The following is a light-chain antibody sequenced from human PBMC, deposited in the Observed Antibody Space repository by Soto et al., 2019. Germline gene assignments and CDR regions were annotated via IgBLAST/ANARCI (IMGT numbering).Light chain of an antibody. CDR2: DVN. J-gene: IGLJ1*01. Sequence: QSALTQPRSVSGSPGQSVTISCTGTSSDVGSYNYVSWYQQHPGKAPKLMIYDVNKRPSGVPDRFSGSKSGNTASLTISGLQAEDEADCYCCSYAGSYTFVFGTGTKVTVL. CDR1: SSDVGSYNY. V-gene: IGLV2-11*01. CDR3: CSYAGSYTFV.